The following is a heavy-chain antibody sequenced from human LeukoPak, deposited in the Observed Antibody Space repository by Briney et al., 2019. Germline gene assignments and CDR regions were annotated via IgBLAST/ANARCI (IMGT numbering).Heavy chain of an antibody. CDR3: ARSAFAGFDY. V-gene: IGHV3-48*01. CDR1: GFTFSSYS. J-gene: IGHJ4*02. CDR2: ISSSSSTI. Sequence: GGSLRLSCAASGFTFSSYSMDWVRQAPGKGLEWVSYISSSSSTIYYADSVKGRFTISRDNAKNSLYLRMNSLRAEDTAVYYCARSAFAGFDYWGQGTLVTVSS.